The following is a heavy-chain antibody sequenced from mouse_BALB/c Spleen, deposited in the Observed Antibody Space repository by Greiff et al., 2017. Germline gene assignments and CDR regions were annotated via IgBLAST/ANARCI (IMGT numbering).Heavy chain of an antibody. CDR2: ISYDGSN. CDR1: GYSITSGYY. J-gene: IGHJ2*01. V-gene: IGHV3-6*02. CDR3: ARGGTDYFDY. D-gene: IGHD2-14*01. Sequence: EVKLQESGPGLVKPSQSLSLTCSVTGYSITSGYYWNWIRQFPGNKLEWMGYISYDGSNNYNPSLKNRISITRDTSKNQFFLKLNSVTTEDTATYYCARGGTDYFDYWGQGTTLTVSS.